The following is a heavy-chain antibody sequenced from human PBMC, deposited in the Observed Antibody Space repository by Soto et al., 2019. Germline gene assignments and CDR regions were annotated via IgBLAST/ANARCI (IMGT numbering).Heavy chain of an antibody. D-gene: IGHD4-17*01. Sequence: SQTLSLTSAISGDSVSSNSAAWNWIRQSPSRDLEWLGRTYYRSKWYNDYAVSVKSRITINPDTSKNQFSLQLNSVTPEDTAVYYGAKGGGRYGCYGKCWGRGSLGTVSS. CDR3: AKGGGRYGCYGKC. CDR1: GDSVSSNSAA. J-gene: IGHJ4*02. CDR2: TYYRSKWYN. V-gene: IGHV6-1*01.